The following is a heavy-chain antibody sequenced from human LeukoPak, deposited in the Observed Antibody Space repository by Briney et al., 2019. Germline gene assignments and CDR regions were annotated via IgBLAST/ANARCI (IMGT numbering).Heavy chain of an antibody. CDR2: INPSGGST. D-gene: IGHD6-19*01. J-gene: IGHJ5*02. Sequence: ASVKVSCKASGYTFTSYYMHWVRQAPGQGLEWMGIINPSGGSTSYAQKFQGRVTMTRDMSTSTVYMELSSLRSEDTAVYYCARDPLAVAGTGVWFDPWGQGTLVTVSS. CDR1: GYTFTSYY. V-gene: IGHV1-46*01. CDR3: ARDPLAVAGTGVWFDP.